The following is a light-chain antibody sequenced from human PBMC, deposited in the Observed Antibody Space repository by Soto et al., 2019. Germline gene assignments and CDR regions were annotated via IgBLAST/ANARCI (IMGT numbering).Light chain of an antibody. J-gene: IGKJ5*01. V-gene: IGKV3-20*01. CDR3: KQDDSSPIT. CDR1: QFMHSRF. CDR2: GAS. Sequence: EIVLTQSPGTLSLSPGESDTHLCRPSQFMHSRFLAWYQQKPVQAPRLLIYGASSRATGIPDRFSGSGSGTDFTLTITPLEPDDFVVYFCKQDDSSPITFGQGKRLWIK.